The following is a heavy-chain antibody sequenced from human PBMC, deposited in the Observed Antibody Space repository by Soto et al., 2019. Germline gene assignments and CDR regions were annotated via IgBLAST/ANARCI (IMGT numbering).Heavy chain of an antibody. CDR2: INHSGST. D-gene: IGHD5-18*01. Sequence: QVQLQQWGAGLLKPSETLSLTCAVYGGSFSGYYWSWIRQPPGKGLEWIGEINHSGSTNYNTSLKRRVTISVDTSKNQFSLKLSSVTAADTAVYYCARVKYSYGRSFDYWGQGTLVTVSS. V-gene: IGHV4-34*01. J-gene: IGHJ4*02. CDR1: GGSFSGYY. CDR3: ARVKYSYGRSFDY.